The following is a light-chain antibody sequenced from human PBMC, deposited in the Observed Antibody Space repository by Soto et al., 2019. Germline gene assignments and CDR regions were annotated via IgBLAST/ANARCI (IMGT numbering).Light chain of an antibody. CDR2: EVS. V-gene: IGLV2-14*01. Sequence: SVLTQPASVSGSPGQSITISCTGTSSDVGYYNFVSWYQQHPGKVPKLMIYEVSNRPSGVSNRFSGSKSGNTASLTISGLQAEDEADYYCSSYTRTTTLVFGGGTKLTVL. CDR3: SSYTRTTTLV. CDR1: SSDVGYYNF. J-gene: IGLJ2*01.